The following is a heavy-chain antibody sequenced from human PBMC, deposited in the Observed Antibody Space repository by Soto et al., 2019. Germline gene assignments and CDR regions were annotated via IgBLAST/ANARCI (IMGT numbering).Heavy chain of an antibody. D-gene: IGHD2-8*01. J-gene: IGHJ6*02. CDR3: ARQMVPKIPYYYYYGMDV. CDR2: IIPIFGTA. Sequence: SVKVSCKASGGTFSSYAISWVRQAPGQGLEWMGGIIPIFGTANYAQKFQGRVTITADESTSTAYMELSSLRSEDTAVYYCARQMVPKIPYYYYYGMDVWGQGTTVTVSS. V-gene: IGHV1-69*13. CDR1: GGTFSSYA.